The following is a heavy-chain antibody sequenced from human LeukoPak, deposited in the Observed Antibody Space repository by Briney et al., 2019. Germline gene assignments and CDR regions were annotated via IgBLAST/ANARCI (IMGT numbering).Heavy chain of an antibody. CDR1: GGTFTSYA. Sequence: ASVKVSCKASGGTFTSYAISWVRQAPGQGLEWMGWIITSIGIANYAQKFQGRVTITADKSTSTAYMELSSLRSEDPAVFYCTRHDGTVTARRDIVVVPAGLLVLVGAFDIWGKGTMVTVSS. D-gene: IGHD2-2*01. J-gene: IGHJ3*02. V-gene: IGHV1-69*10. CDR2: IITSIGIA. CDR3: TRHDGTVTARRDIVVVPAGLLVLVGAFDI.